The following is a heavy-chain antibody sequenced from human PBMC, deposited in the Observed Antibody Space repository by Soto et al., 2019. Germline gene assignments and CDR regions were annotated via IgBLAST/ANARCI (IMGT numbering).Heavy chain of an antibody. CDR3: AKAKFYFDSSPFDS. CDR1: LFTFEDYA. V-gene: IGHV3-43D*04. J-gene: IGHJ4*02. CDR2: INADGSDR. D-gene: IGHD1-26*01. Sequence: GGSLRLSWSTSLFTFEDYAVHWFRQSSRKGLEWVSFINADGSDRYYADSVKGRFTISRDNTKGSFYLQMDRLRLEDTAIYYCAKAKFYFDSSPFDSWGQGTLVTVSS.